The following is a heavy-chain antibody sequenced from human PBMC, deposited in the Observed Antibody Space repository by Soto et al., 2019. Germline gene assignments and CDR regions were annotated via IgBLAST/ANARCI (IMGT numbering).Heavy chain of an antibody. J-gene: IGHJ4*02. CDR2: IYYSGST. D-gene: IGHD3-9*01. Sequence: SETLSLTCTVSPDSLRSGGYYSGGYYWTWIRQHPGKGLEWIGYIYYSGSTDYNPSLKSRVIISVDTSKNQFFLNLSSVTAADTAVYYCARGNFDWYFDYWGQGTLVTVSS. V-gene: IGHV4-31*03. CDR1: PDSLRSGGYYSGGYY. CDR3: ARGNFDWYFDY.